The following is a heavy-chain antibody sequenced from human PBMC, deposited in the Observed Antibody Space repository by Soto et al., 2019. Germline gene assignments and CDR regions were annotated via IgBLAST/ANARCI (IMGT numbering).Heavy chain of an antibody. CDR2: INHSGST. CDR1: GGSFSGYY. V-gene: IGHV4-34*01. D-gene: IGHD6-19*01. Sequence: RSLTCAVYGGSFSGYYWSWIRQPPGKGLEWIGEINHSGSTNYNPSLKSRVTISVDTSKNQFSLKLSSVTAADTAVYYCASAGYSSGWYGFDYWGQGTLVTVSS. J-gene: IGHJ4*02. CDR3: ASAGYSSGWYGFDY.